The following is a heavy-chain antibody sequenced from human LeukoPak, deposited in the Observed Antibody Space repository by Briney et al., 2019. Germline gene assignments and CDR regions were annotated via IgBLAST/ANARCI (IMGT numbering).Heavy chain of an antibody. V-gene: IGHV1-8*01. CDR1: GYTFTSYD. D-gene: IGHD2-2*01. CDR2: MNPNSGNT. CDR3: ARHTGSSHVEEIDY. Sequence: ASVKVSCKASGYTFTSYDINWVRQATGQGLEWMGWMNPNSGNTGYAQKFQGRVTMTRNTSISTAYMELSSLRSEDTAVYYCARHTGSSHVEEIDYWDQGTLVTVSS. J-gene: IGHJ4*02.